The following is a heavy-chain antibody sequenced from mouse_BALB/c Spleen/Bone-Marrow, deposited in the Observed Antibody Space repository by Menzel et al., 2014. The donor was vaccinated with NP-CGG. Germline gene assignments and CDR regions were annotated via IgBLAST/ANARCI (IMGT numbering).Heavy chain of an antibody. CDR3: ARVYGNYDAMDY. Sequence: QVQLKESGAELARPGASVKMSCRASGYTFTTYTMHWVKQRPGQGPEWIGYINPSSGYTYYNQKFKDKATLTADKSSSAAYLQLSSLTSEDSAVYYCARVYGNYDAMDYWGQGTSVTVSS. CDR1: GYTFTTYT. CDR2: INPSSGYT. D-gene: IGHD2-1*01. V-gene: IGHV1-4*01. J-gene: IGHJ4*01.